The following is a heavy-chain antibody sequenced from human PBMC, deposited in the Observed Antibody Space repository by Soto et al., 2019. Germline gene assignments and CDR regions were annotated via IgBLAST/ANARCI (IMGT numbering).Heavy chain of an antibody. J-gene: IGHJ5*02. CDR3: ARGGYCSSTSCYLDP. CDR1: GYTFTSYG. CDR2: ISAYSGNT. Sequence: ASVKVSCKASGYTFTSYGISWVRQAPGQGLEWMGWISAYSGNTNYAQKLQGRVTMTTDTSTSTAYMELRSLRSDDTAVYYCARGGYCSSTSCYLDPWGQGTLVTVSS. D-gene: IGHD2-2*01. V-gene: IGHV1-18*01.